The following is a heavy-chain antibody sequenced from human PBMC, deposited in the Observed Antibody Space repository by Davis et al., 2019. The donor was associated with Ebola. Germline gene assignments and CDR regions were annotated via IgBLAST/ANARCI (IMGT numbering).Heavy chain of an antibody. CDR1: GYSISSGYY. Sequence: PGGSLRLSCAVSGYSISSGYYWGWIRQPPGKGLEWIGSIYHSGSTYYNPSLKSRVTISVDTSKNQFSLKLSSVTAADTAVYYCARSAGYCSSTSCYGSEVDLFDPWGQGTLVTVSS. D-gene: IGHD2-2*01. CDR2: IYHSGST. V-gene: IGHV4-38-2*01. CDR3: ARSAGYCSSTSCYGSEVDLFDP. J-gene: IGHJ5*02.